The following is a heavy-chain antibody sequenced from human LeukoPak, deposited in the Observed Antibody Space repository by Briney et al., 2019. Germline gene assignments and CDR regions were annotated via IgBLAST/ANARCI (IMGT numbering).Heavy chain of an antibody. J-gene: IGHJ3*02. V-gene: IGHV3-48*03. CDR1: GFTFGSYE. CDR3: ARGGFVFDI. CDR2: ITTTDTTK. D-gene: IGHD3-10*01. Sequence: GGSLRLSCAASGFTFGSYEMNWVRQGPGKGLEWISYITTTDTTKYYTDSVKGRFTISRDNAKNSLYLQMHSLRAEDTAVYYCARGGFVFDIWGQGTVVTVSS.